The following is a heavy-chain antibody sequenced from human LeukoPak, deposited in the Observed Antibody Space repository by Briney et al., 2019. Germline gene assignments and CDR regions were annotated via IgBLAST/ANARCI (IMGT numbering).Heavy chain of an antibody. CDR1: GGTFSSYA. J-gene: IGHJ4*02. Sequence: SVKVSCKASGGTFSSYAISWVRQAPGQGLEWMGRIIPIFGTANYAQKFQGRVTITTDESTSTAYMELSSLRSEDTAVYYCARERRETGDPWFDYWGQGTLVTVSS. V-gene: IGHV1-69*05. CDR2: IIPIFGTA. CDR3: ARERRETGDPWFDY. D-gene: IGHD7-27*01.